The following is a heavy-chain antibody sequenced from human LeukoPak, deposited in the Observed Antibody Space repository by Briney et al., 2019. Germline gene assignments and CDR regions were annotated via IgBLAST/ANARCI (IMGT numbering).Heavy chain of an antibody. V-gene: IGHV1-2*02. CDR2: INPNSGGT. CDR3: ARDSVVVPAAFDY. CDR1: GYTFTAYY. J-gene: IGHJ4*02. D-gene: IGHD2-2*01. Sequence: GAPVKVSCKASGYTFTAYYMHWVRQAPGQGLEWMGWINPNSGGTNYAQKFQGRVTMTRDTSISTAYMELSRLRSDDTAVYYCARDSVVVPAAFDYWGQGTLVTVSS.